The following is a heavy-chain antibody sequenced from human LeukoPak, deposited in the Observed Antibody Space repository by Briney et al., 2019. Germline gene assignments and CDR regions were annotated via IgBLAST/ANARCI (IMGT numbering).Heavy chain of an antibody. V-gene: IGHV4-34*01. Sequence: SETLSLTCAVYGGSFSGYYWSWIRQPPGKGLEWIGEINHSGSTNYNPSLKSRVTISVDTSKNQFSLKLSSVTAADTAVYYCAKEIWPTVTIPGWTYFDYWGQGALVTVSS. J-gene: IGHJ4*02. CDR1: GGSFSGYY. CDR2: INHSGST. D-gene: IGHD4-17*01. CDR3: AKEIWPTVTIPGWTYFDY.